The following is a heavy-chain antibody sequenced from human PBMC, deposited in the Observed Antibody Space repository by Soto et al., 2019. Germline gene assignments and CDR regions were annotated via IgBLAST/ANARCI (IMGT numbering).Heavy chain of an antibody. Sequence: ASVKVSCKASGYTFTIYGISWVRQAPGQGLEWMGWVSAYNGNTNYAQKLQGRVTMTTDTSTSTAYMELRSLRSDDTAVYYCARGFTRGGDYYDAFDIWGQGTMVTVSS. D-gene: IGHD4-17*01. CDR3: ARGFTRGGDYYDAFDI. CDR1: GYTFTIYG. J-gene: IGHJ3*02. CDR2: VSAYNGNT. V-gene: IGHV1-18*01.